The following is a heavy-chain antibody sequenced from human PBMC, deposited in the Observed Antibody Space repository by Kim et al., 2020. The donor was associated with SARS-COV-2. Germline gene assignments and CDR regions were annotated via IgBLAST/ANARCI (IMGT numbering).Heavy chain of an antibody. D-gene: IGHD3-22*01. V-gene: IGHV3-9*01. J-gene: IGHJ4*02. CDR1: GFTFEDYA. CDR2: ISWNSGSI. CDR3: AKDFFAVVSVMDY. Sequence: GGSLRLSCAASGFTFEDYAMHWVRQAPGKGLEWVSGISWNSGSIGYADSVKGRFTISRDNAKNSLFLHMNSLRAEDTAFYYCAKDFFAVVSVMDYWGQGTLVTVSS.